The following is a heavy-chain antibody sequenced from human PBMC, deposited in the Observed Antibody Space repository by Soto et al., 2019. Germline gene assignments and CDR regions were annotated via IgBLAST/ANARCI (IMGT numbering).Heavy chain of an antibody. V-gene: IGHV1-2*04. CDR2: INPKSGGT. D-gene: IGHD2-8*01. CDR3: ARGDSTDCSNGVCSFFYNHDMDV. J-gene: IGHJ6*02. Sequence: ASVKVSCKASVYSFPDYHIHWVRQAPGQGLEWLGRINPKSGGTSTAQKFQGWVTMTTDTSISTASMELTRLTSDDTAIYYCARGDSTDCSNGVCSFFYNHDMDVWGQGTTVTVSS. CDR1: VYSFPDYH.